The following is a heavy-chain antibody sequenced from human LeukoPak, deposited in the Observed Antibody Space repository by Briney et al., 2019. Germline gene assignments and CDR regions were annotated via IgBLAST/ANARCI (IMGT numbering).Heavy chain of an antibody. Sequence: PGGSLRLSCAASGFTFSNYWMNWVRQAPGKGLEWVAHINQDGSEKYYMDSMKGRFTISRDNSKNSLYLQMNSLRAEDTAVYYCARGIGCSGGRCYQDLDYWGQGTLVTVSS. CDR1: GFTFSNYW. V-gene: IGHV3-7*01. CDR3: ARGIGCSGGRCYQDLDY. D-gene: IGHD2-15*01. J-gene: IGHJ4*02. CDR2: INQDGSEK.